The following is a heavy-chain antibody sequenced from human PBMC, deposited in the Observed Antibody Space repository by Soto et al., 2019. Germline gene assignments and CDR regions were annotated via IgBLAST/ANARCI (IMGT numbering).Heavy chain of an antibody. J-gene: IGHJ4*02. V-gene: IGHV3-21*01. D-gene: IGHD3-22*01. Sequence: EVQLVESGGGLVKPGGSLRLSCAASGFTFSSYNMNWVRQAPGKGLEWVSSISGSSSYIYYADSVKGRFTISRDNDKNSLYLQMNSLRAEDTDVYYCARVVYYDRSGYQYWGQGTLVTVSS. CDR3: ARVVYYDRSGYQY. CDR1: GFTFSSYN. CDR2: ISGSSSYI.